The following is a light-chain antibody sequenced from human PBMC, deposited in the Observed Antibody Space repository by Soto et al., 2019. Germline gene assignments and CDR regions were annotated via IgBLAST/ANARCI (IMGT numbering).Light chain of an antibody. CDR3: QQYDNWPPRT. V-gene: IGKV3-15*01. Sequence: EIVMTQSPVTLSVSPGERVTLSCRASQSVSINLAWYQQKPGRAPRLLIYSASTRATGIPARFSGSGSGTEFTLTISSLQSEDFALYYCQQYDNWPPRTFGPGTKVDI. CDR1: QSVSIN. J-gene: IGKJ3*01. CDR2: SAS.